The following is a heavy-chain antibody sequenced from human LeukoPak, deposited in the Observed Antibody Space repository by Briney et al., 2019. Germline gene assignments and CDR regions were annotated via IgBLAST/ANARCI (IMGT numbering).Heavy chain of an antibody. CDR1: GGSISSGGYY. V-gene: IGHV4-31*03. CDR3: ARITMRQVWFDP. D-gene: IGHD3-22*01. Sequence: PSQTLSLTCTVSGGSISSGGYYWSWIRQHPGKGLEWIGYIYYSGSTYYNPSLKSRVTISVDTSKNQFSLKLSSVTAADTAVYYCARITMRQVWFDPWGQGTLVTVSS. J-gene: IGHJ5*02. CDR2: IYYSGST.